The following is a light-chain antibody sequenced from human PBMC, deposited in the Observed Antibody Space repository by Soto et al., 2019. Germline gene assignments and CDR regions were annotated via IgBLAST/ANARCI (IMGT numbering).Light chain of an antibody. J-gene: IGKJ2*01. Sequence: DVHMTQSPSSLSASVGDRVTITCRASQSISGFLNWYQQKPGKAPNLVIFGASNLESRVPSTFRGSGAGTDFTLTISGLQPEDFATYLCQQTLNAPYTFGKRIKVDI. CDR1: QSISGF. CDR2: GAS. V-gene: IGKV1-39*01. CDR3: QQTLNAPYT.